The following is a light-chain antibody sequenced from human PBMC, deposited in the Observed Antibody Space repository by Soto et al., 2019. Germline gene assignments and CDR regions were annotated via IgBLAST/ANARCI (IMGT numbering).Light chain of an antibody. Sequence: ENVLTQSPGTLSLFPGERATLSCRASQSITLNYLAWYQQKPGQAPRLLISGASSRATGIPDRFSGSGSGTDFTLTISRLEPEDFAVYYCQQYGSSPYTFGQGTKVDSK. CDR3: QQYGSSPYT. V-gene: IGKV3-20*01. CDR1: QSITLNY. CDR2: GAS. J-gene: IGKJ2*01.